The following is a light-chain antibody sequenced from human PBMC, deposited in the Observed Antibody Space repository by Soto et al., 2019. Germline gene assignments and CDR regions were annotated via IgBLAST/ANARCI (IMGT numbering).Light chain of an antibody. CDR1: GLIYKS. Sequence: SYELTQPPSVSVSPGQTATIGCFADGLIYKSVSWYQQRPGQSPVLVIYWDKKRALSERFSASKSGNTATLTISGTQTVDEADYYCQAWDAAPPHGVFGGGTKLTVL. J-gene: IGLJ3*02. V-gene: IGLV3-1*01. CDR2: WDK. CDR3: QAWDAAPPHGV.